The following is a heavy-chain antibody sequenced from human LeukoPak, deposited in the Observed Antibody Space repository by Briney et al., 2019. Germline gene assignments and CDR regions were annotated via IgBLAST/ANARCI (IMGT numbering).Heavy chain of an antibody. CDR2: INSNSGGT. Sequence: ASVKVSCKASGYTFTGYYMHWVRQAPGQGLEWMGWINSNSGGTNYAQKFQGRVTMTRDTSISTAYMELSRLRSDDTAVYYCARDRGFAVVVAATFTFDYWGQGTLVTVSS. CDR3: ARDRGFAVVVAATFTFDY. D-gene: IGHD2-15*01. J-gene: IGHJ4*02. V-gene: IGHV1-2*02. CDR1: GYTFTGYY.